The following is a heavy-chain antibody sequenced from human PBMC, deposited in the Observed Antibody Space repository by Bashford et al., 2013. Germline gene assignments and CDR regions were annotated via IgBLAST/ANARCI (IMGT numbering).Heavy chain of an antibody. J-gene: IGHJ4*02. CDR3: ARDPYD. D-gene: IGHD2-21*01. V-gene: IGHV1-69*08. CDR2: IIPSFGTV. CDR1: GGTFSSST. Sequence: SVKVSCKASGGTFSSSTFSWVRQAPGQGLEWMGRIIPSFGTVYYAQSFQGRVTITADKSTSTAYMELSNLRSDDTAVYFCARDPYDWGQGTLVTVSS.